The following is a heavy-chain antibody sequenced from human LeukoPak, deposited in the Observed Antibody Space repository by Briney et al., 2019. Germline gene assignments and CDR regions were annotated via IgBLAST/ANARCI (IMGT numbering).Heavy chain of an antibody. D-gene: IGHD1-1*01. V-gene: IGHV4-61*02. J-gene: IGHJ4*02. Sequence: PSETLSLTCTVSGGSISSGSYYWSWIRQPAGKGLEWIGRIYTSGSTNYNPSLKSRVTISVDTSKNQFSLKLSSVTAADTAVYYCARATAGTTLFEGIDYWGQGTLVTVSS. CDR1: GGSISSGSYY. CDR2: IYTSGST. CDR3: ARATAGTTLFEGIDY.